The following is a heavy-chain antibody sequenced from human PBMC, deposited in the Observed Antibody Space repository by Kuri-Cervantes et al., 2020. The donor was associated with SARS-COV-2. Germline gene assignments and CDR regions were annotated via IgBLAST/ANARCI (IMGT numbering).Heavy chain of an antibody. V-gene: IGHV3-30-3*01. CDR2: ISYDGSNK. CDR3: ARDSSGSSSLSYYYYMDV. Sequence: GGSLRLSCAASGFTFSSYAMHWVRQAPGKGLEWVAVISYDGSNKYYADSVKGRFTISRDNSKNTLYLQMNSLRAEDMAVYYCARDSSGSSSLSYYYYMDVWGKGTPVTVSS. D-gene: IGHD2-15*01. J-gene: IGHJ6*03. CDR1: GFTFSSYA.